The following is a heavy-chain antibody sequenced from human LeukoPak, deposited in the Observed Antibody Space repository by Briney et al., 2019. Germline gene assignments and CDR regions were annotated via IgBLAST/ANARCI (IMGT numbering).Heavy chain of an antibody. J-gene: IGHJ4*02. D-gene: IGHD6-13*01. V-gene: IGHV3-11*01. Sequence: GGSLRLSCVASLFTFSDYYMSWIRLTPGKGLVWVSYIGGSGSVVHYADSVKGRFTISRDNAKRSLYLQMDSLRAEDTAVYYCASGGVYSSGWYAYWGQGTLVTVSS. CDR2: IGGSGSVV. CDR3: ASGGVYSSGWYAY. CDR1: LFTFSDYY.